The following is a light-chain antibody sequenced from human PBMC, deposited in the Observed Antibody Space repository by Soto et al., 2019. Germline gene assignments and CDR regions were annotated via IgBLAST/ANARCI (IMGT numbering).Light chain of an antibody. CDR3: QQRSNWPPEVT. CDR2: DAS. V-gene: IGKV3-11*01. CDR1: QSVRSS. J-gene: IGKJ3*01. Sequence: EIVLTQSPDTLSLSPGERATLSCRASQSVRSSLAWYQQKPGQAPRLLIYDASNRATGIPARFSGSGSGTDITLTISSLEAEDFAVYYCQQRSNWPPEVTFGPGTKVAIK.